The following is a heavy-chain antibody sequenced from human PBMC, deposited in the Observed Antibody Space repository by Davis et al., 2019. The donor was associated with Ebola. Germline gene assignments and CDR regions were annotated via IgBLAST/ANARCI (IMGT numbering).Heavy chain of an antibody. J-gene: IGHJ3*02. CDR2: ISSSSSYI. D-gene: IGHD5-12*01. CDR1: GFTVSSYA. Sequence: GGSLRLSCAASGFTVSSYAMHWVRQAPGKGLEWVSSISSSSSYIYYADSVKGRFTISRDNVKNSLYLQMYSLRAEDTAVYYCARDSSGRGFDIWGQGTMVTVSS. CDR3: ARDSSGRGFDI. V-gene: IGHV3-21*01.